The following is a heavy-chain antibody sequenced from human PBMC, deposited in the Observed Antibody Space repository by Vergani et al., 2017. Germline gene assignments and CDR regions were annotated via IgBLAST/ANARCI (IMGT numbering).Heavy chain of an antibody. D-gene: IGHD2-2*01. Sequence: QVQLVQSGAEVKKPGASVKVSCKASGYTFTSYYMHWVRQAPGQGLEWMGIINTSGGSTSYAQKFQGRVTMTRETSTSTVYMELSSLRSEDTAVYYCARDSRYCSSTSCYVGRDWFDPWGQGTLVTVSS. J-gene: IGHJ5*02. CDR2: INTSGGST. CDR1: GYTFTSYY. CDR3: ARDSRYCSSTSCYVGRDWFDP. V-gene: IGHV1-46*01.